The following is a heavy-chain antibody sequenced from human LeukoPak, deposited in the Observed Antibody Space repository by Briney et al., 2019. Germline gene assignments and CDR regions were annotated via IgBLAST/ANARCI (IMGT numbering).Heavy chain of an antibody. CDR3: ASAQVGGNGAFDI. CDR1: GYSFTSYW. Sequence: GESLKISCRGSGYSFTSYWIGWVRQMPGKGLEWMGIIYPGDSDIRYRPSFQGQVTISADKSISTAYLQWSSLKASDTAMYYCASAQVGGNGAFDIWGQGAMVTVSS. V-gene: IGHV5-51*01. J-gene: IGHJ3*02. CDR2: IYPGDSDI. D-gene: IGHD1-26*01.